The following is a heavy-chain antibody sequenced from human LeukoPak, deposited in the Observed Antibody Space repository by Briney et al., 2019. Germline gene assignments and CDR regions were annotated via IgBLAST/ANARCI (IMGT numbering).Heavy chain of an antibody. CDR2: INRSGST. D-gene: IGHD3-16*02. J-gene: IGHJ4*02. CDR3: ARVRSYDYVWGSYRYTTYFDY. CDR1: GGSFSGYY. V-gene: IGHV4-34*01. Sequence: SETLSLTCAVYGGSFSGYYWSWIRQPPGKGLEWIGEINRSGSTNYNPSLKSRVTISVDTSKNQFSLKLSSVTAADTAVYYCARVRSYDYVWGSYRYTTYFDYWGQGTLVTVSS.